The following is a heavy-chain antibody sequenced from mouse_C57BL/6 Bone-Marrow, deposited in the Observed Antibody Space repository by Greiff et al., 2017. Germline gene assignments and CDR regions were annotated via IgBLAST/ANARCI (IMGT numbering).Heavy chain of an antibody. J-gene: IGHJ4*01. CDR3: AIYGNPEGYYAMDY. CDR1: GYTFTSYW. D-gene: IGHD2-1*01. CDR2: IDPSDSYT. V-gene: IGHV1-69*01. Sequence: VQLQQPGAELVMPGASVKLSCKASGYTFTSYWMHWVKQRPGQGLEWIGEIDPSDSYTNYNQKFKGKSTLTVDKSSSTAYMQLSSLTSEDSAVYYCAIYGNPEGYYAMDYWGQGTSVTVSS.